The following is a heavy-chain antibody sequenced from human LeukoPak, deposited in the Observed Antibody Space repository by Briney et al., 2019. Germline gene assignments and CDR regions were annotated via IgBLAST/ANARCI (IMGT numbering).Heavy chain of an antibody. J-gene: IGHJ4*02. Sequence: SETLSLTCTVSGGSISSYYWSWIRQPPGKGLEWIGYIYYSGSTNYNPSLKSRVTISVDTSKNQFSLKLSSVTAADTAVYYCARQGGTIFGVVIRDFDYWGQGTLVTVSS. CDR3: ARQGGTIFGVVIRDFDY. V-gene: IGHV4-59*01. CDR2: IYYSGST. CDR1: GGSISSYY. D-gene: IGHD3-3*01.